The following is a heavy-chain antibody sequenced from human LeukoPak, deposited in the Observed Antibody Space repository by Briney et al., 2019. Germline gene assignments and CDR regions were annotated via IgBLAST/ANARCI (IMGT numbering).Heavy chain of an antibody. CDR3: ARHRSYNWNSVYYYYYMDV. Sequence: PSETLSLTCTVSGGSISSSSYYWGWLRQPPGKGLAWLGSIYSSGGTYYNPSLKKRVTISVDTSKNQFSLKLSSVTAADTAVYYCARHRSYNWNSVYYYYYMDVWGKGTTVTVSS. CDR2: IYSSGGT. J-gene: IGHJ6*03. D-gene: IGHD1-7*01. CDR1: GGSISSSSYY. V-gene: IGHV4-39*01.